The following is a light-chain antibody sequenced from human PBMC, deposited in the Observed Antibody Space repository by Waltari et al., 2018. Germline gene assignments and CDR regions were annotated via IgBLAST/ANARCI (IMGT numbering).Light chain of an antibody. Sequence: QSALTQPASVSGSPGQSITISCTGTSRDVGNYNYVSWDQQHPGSAPTLMTSDVRDRPSGVSNRFSGSKSGNTASLTISGLQAEDEGDYYCCSYTNVGSWVFGGGTKVTVL. CDR3: CSYTNVGSWV. CDR1: SRDVGNYNY. V-gene: IGLV2-14*03. J-gene: IGLJ3*02. CDR2: DVR.